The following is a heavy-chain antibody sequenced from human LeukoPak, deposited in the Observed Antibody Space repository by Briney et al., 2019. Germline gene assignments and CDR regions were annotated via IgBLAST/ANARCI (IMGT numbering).Heavy chain of an antibody. CDR3: AGDVAVAGFAFDI. CDR2: IKQDGSEK. D-gene: IGHD6-19*01. Sequence: GGSLRLSCAASGFTFSSYWMSWVRQAPGKGLEWVANIKQDGSEKYYVDSVKGRFTISRDNAKNSLYLQMNSLRAEDTAVYHCAGDVAVAGFAFDIWGQGTMVTVSS. CDR1: GFTFSSYW. V-gene: IGHV3-7*01. J-gene: IGHJ3*02.